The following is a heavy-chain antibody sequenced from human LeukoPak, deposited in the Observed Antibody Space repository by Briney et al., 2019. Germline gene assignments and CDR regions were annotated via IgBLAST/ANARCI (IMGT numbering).Heavy chain of an antibody. V-gene: IGHV3-23*01. CDR2: ISSGGTT. CDR1: GFTFSTCA. J-gene: IGHJ4*02. D-gene: IGHD6-6*01. CDR3: AKISSSSSSVGR. Sequence: GGSLRLSCAASGFTFSTCAMSWVRQAPGKGLEWVSTISSGGTTYYAESVKGRFTISRDNSKNTLFLQMNSLRAEDTAVYSCAKISSSSSSVGRWGQGTLVTVSS.